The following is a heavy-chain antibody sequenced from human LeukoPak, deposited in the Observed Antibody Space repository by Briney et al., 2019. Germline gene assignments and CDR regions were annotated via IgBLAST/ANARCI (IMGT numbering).Heavy chain of an antibody. D-gene: IGHD3-10*01. CDR1: DASISGYY. J-gene: IGHJ4*02. CDR3: AKYGGVRALDY. CDR2: IHFSGST. V-gene: IGHV4-59*01. Sequence: SETLSLTCTVSDASISGYYWSWIRQPPGKGLEWIGSIHFSGSTNYNPSLRSRVTISVGTSKNQLSLKLSSVTAADTAVYYCAKYGGVRALDYWGQGTLVTVSS.